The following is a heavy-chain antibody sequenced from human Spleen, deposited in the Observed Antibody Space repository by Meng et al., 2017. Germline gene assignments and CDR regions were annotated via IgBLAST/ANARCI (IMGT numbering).Heavy chain of an antibody. CDR2: ISWNSGII. CDR3: ARDVAGRGGY. D-gene: IGHD2-15*01. V-gene: IGHV3-9*01. CDR1: GFTFDDYA. J-gene: IGHJ4*02. Sequence: SLKISCAASGFTFDDYAMHWVRQGRGKGLEWVSGISWNSGIIVYADPVKGRFTISRDNAENTLYLQMNSLRGEDTAVYYCARDVAGRGGYWGQGTLVTVAS.